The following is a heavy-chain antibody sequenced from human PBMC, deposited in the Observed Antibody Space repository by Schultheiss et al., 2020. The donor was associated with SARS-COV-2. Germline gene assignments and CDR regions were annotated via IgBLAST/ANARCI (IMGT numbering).Heavy chain of an antibody. Sequence: SVKVSCKASGGTFSSYAISWVRQAPGQGLEWMGGIIPIFGTPHYAQEFQGRVTITADESTTTVYMELSSLRSEDTAVYYCARWATYCSTVTCYYPLDYWGRGTLVTVSS. V-gene: IGHV1-69*13. D-gene: IGHD2-2*01. CDR2: IIPIFGTP. CDR1: GGTFSSYA. J-gene: IGHJ4*02. CDR3: ARWATYCSTVTCYYPLDY.